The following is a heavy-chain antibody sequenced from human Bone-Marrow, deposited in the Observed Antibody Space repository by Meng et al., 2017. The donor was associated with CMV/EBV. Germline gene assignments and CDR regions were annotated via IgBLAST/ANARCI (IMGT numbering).Heavy chain of an antibody. V-gene: IGHV3-15*01. CDR2: IKSNTDGGTT. J-gene: IGHJ4*02. CDR1: GFTFSNAW. Sequence: GESLKISCAASGFTFSNAWMSWVRQAPGKGLEWVGRIKSNTDGGTTDYAAPVKGRFTISRDDSKNTLYLQMNSLKTEDTAVYYCTTELMSTVTTGYWGQGTLVTVSS. CDR3: TTELMSTVTTGY. D-gene: IGHD4-17*01.